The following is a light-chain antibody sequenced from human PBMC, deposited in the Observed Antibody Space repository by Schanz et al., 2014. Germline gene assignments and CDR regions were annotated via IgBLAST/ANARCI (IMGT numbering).Light chain of an antibody. Sequence: DIQMTQSPSSLSASVGDRVTITCRASQGIDIYVAWYQQRPGKVPALLIYSAITLHLGVPSRFRGSGSGTHFTLTISSLQPEDFATYYCQQFIVFGGGTKVEIK. CDR1: QGIDIY. CDR2: SAI. J-gene: IGKJ4*01. V-gene: IGKV1-27*01. CDR3: QQFIV.